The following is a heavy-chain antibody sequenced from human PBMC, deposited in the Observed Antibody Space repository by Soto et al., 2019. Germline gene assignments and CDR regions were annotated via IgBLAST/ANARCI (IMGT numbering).Heavy chain of an antibody. CDR2: IWYDGSNK. J-gene: IGHJ4*03. CDR3: ARGSSTTMTSGGYFDS. D-gene: IGHD3-22*01. Sequence: QVQLVESGGGVVQPGTSLILSCSASGFNFNRFAMHWVRQAPGKGLEWVALIWYDGSNKFYLDSVRGRFAISRDNSRNKLFLQMYNLAPADTAIYYCARGSSTTMTSGGYFDSWGQGSLVTVSS. CDR1: GFNFNRFA. V-gene: IGHV3-33*01.